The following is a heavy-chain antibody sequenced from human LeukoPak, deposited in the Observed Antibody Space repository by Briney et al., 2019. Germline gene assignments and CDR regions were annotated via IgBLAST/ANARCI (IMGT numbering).Heavy chain of an antibody. CDR3: AKMSPYQLLSDY. D-gene: IGHD2-2*01. CDR2: IRYDGSNK. CDR1: GFPFSSYG. V-gene: IGHV3-30*02. J-gene: IGHJ4*02. Sequence: GGSLRLSCAASGFPFSSYGMHWVRQAPGKGLEGVAFIRYDGSNKYYADPVKGRFTIYRDNSKSTLYLQMNSLRAEDTAVYYCAKMSPYQLLSDYWSQGTLVTVSS.